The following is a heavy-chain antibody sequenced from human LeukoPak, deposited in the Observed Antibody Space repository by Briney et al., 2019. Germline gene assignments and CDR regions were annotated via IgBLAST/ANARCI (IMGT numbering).Heavy chain of an antibody. V-gene: IGHV3-21*01. CDR2: ISSSSSYI. D-gene: IGHD3-22*01. Sequence: PGGSLRLSCAASGFTFSSYSMNWVRQAPGKGLEWVSSISSSSSYIYYADSVKGRFTISRDNAKNSLYLQMNSLRAEDTAVYYCARAELGYYDSSGYYSNYFDYWGQGTLVTVSS. CDR1: GFTFSSYS. J-gene: IGHJ4*02. CDR3: ARAELGYYDSSGYYSNYFDY.